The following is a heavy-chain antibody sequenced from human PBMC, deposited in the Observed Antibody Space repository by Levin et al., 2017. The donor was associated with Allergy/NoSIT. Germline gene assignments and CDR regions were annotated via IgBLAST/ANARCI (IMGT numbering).Heavy chain of an antibody. CDR1: GFTFSSYG. CDR2: ISYDGSNK. CDR3: AKDRQWLVDGNFDY. D-gene: IGHD6-19*01. Sequence: GGSLRLSCAASGFTFSSYGMHWVRQAPGKGLEWVAVISYDGSNKYYADSVKGRFTISRDNSKNTLYLQMNSLRAEDTAVYYCAKDRQWLVDGNFDYWGQGTLVTVSS. J-gene: IGHJ4*02. V-gene: IGHV3-30*18.